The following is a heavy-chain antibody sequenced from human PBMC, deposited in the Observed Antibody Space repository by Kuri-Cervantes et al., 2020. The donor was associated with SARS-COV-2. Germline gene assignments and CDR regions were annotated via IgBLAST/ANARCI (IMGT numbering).Heavy chain of an antibody. V-gene: IGHV3-74*01. CDR3: ARDRYDFWSGLGYYYYGMDV. J-gene: IGHJ6*02. Sequence: GGSLRLSCAASGFTFSSYWMHWVRQAPGKGLVWVSRINSDGSSTSYADSVKGRFTISRDNAKSTLYLQMNSLRAEDTAVYYCARDRYDFWSGLGYYYYGMDVWGQGTTVTVSS. CDR2: INSDGSST. D-gene: IGHD3-3*01. CDR1: GFTFSSYW.